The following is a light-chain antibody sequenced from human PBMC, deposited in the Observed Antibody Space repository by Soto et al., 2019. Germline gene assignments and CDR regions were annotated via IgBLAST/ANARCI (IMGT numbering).Light chain of an antibody. CDR3: QQYYSYPSLT. CDR2: AAS. J-gene: IGKJ4*02. V-gene: IGKV1-8*01. CDR1: QGISSY. Sequence: AIRMTQSPSSFSASTGDRVTITCRASQGISSYLAWYQQKPGKAPKLLIYAASTLERGVQSRFSSSGSATDFNLTISCLQSEDFATYYCQQYYSYPSLTVDGRTNVEIK.